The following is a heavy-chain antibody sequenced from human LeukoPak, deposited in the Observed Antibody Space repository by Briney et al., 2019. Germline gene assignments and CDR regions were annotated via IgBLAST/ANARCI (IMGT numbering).Heavy chain of an antibody. D-gene: IGHD6-13*01. CDR2: IIPILGIT. CDR1: GDTFSNYA. J-gene: IGHJ5*02. V-gene: IGHV1-69*04. CDR3: AREVAAAGTFDP. Sequence: ASVKVSCKASGDTFSNYAISWVRQAPGQGPEWMGRIIPILGITNYAQKFQGRVTITADKSTRTAYMELSSLRSEDTAVYYCAREVAAAGTFDPWGQGTLVTVSS.